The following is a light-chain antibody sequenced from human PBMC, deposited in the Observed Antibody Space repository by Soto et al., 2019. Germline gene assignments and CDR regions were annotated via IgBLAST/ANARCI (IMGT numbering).Light chain of an antibody. CDR3: GSCTTSAAIYV. Sequence: QSVLAQPTSVSGSPGQSIAISCTGTSSDVGGYNYVSWHQQHPGKAPKVLISVVSNRPSGVSNRFSGSKSANTASLTISGLQAECEGEYHCGSCTTSAAIYVFRTRNQVTLL. J-gene: IGLJ1*01. CDR1: SSDVGGYNY. CDR2: VVS. V-gene: IGLV2-14*03.